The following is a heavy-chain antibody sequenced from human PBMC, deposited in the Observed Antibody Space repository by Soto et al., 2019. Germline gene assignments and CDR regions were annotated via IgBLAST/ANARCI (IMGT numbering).Heavy chain of an antibody. CDR3: ARDILFDY. J-gene: IGHJ4*02. CDR1: GYTFTSYS. CDR2: INAGNGNT. Sequence: ASVKVSRKASGYTFTSYSRLWVRQAPGQRLEWLGWINAGNGNTKYSQKFQGRVTITRDTSASTAYMELSSLRSEDTAVYYCARDILFDYWGQGTLVTVSS. D-gene: IGHD2-15*01. V-gene: IGHV1-3*01.